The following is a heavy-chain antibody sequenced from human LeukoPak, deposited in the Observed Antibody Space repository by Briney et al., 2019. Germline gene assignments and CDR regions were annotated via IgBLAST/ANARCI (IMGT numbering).Heavy chain of an antibody. J-gene: IGHJ3*02. CDR1: AYSISSGYY. CDR2: IYHSGST. V-gene: IGHV4-38-2*02. CDR3: ARAPFRITIFGVVMAPFDI. D-gene: IGHD3-3*01. Sequence: PSETLSLTCTVSAYSISSGYYWGWIRQPPGKGLEWIGSIYHSGSTYYNPSLKSRLTISVDTSKNQFSLKLSSVTAADTAVYYCARAPFRITIFGVVMAPFDIWGQGTMVTVSS.